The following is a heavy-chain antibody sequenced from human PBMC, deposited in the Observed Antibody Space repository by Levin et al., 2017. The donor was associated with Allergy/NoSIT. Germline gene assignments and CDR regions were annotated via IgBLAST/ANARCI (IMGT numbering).Heavy chain of an antibody. CDR2: ISGSGGST. CDR1: GFTFSSYA. V-gene: IGHV3-23*01. CDR3: AKDGSYSSRKGYYFDY. Sequence: GESLKISCAASGFTFSSYAMSWVRQAPGKGLEWVSAISGSGGSTYYADSVKGRFTISRDNSKNTLYLQMNSLRAEDTAVYYCAKDGSYSSRKGYYFDYWGQGTLVTVSS. J-gene: IGHJ4*02. D-gene: IGHD6-13*01.